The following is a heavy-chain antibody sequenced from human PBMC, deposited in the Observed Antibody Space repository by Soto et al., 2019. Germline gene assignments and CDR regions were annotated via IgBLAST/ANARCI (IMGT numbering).Heavy chain of an antibody. Sequence: ESGGGLVQPGGSLRLSCAASGFTFSTYVMSWVRQAPGKGLEWVSAISSGGDTTYYADSVKGRFSISRDNSKNTLYLQMNSLRAEDTALYYCVKGGWLDFWGQGTLVTVSS. CDR2: ISSGGDTT. V-gene: IGHV3-23*01. J-gene: IGHJ4*02. CDR3: VKGGWLDF. D-gene: IGHD6-19*01. CDR1: GFTFSTYV.